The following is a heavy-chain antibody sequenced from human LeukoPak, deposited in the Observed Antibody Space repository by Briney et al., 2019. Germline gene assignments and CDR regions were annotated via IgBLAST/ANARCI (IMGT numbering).Heavy chain of an antibody. V-gene: IGHV3-48*01. D-gene: IGHD5-12*01. CDR2: ISSSSSTI. Sequence: GGSLRLSCAASGFTFSSYSMNWVRQAPGKGLEWVSYISSSSSTIYYADSVKGRFTISRDNAKNSLYLQMNNLRAEDTAVYYCARVGVATMRFGSDYWGQGTLVTVSS. CDR3: ARVGVATMRFGSDY. CDR1: GFTFSSYS. J-gene: IGHJ4*02.